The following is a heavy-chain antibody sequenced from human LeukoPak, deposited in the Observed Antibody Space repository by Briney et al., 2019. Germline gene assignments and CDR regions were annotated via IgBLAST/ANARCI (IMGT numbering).Heavy chain of an antibody. CDR3: ARLPLSWYDSDMYYFDY. CDR2: IYPGDSDT. CDR1: GYSFTSYW. Sequence: WESLKISCKGSGYSFTSYWIGWVRQMPGKGLEWMGIIYPGDSDTRYSPSFQGQVTISADKSISTAYLQWSSLKASDTAMYYCARLPLSWYDSDMYYFDYWGQGTLVTVSS. D-gene: IGHD3-22*01. V-gene: IGHV5-51*01. J-gene: IGHJ4*02.